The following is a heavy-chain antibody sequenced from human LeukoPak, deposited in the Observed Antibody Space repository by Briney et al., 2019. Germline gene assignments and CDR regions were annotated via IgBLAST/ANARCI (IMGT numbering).Heavy chain of an antibody. V-gene: IGHV4-4*02. CDR1: GGSISSSNW. Sequence: PSETLSLTCAISGGSISSSNWWTWVRQPPGKGLEWVGEIYLRGNTNYNPSLEGRVTISVDGSKTQLSLRLESVTAADTAVYYCARGTITTVTDSWGPGTLVTVSS. J-gene: IGHJ4*02. CDR3: ARGTITTVTDS. CDR2: IYLRGNT. D-gene: IGHD4-17*01.